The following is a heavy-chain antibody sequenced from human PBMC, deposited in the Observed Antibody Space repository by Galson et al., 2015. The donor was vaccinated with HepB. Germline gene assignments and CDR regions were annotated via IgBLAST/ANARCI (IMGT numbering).Heavy chain of an antibody. CDR3: ARATVDTAMESSFDY. V-gene: IGHV3-30-3*01. D-gene: IGHD5-18*01. J-gene: IGHJ4*02. CDR1: GFTFSSYA. Sequence: SLRLSCAASGFTFSSYAMHWVRQAPGKGLEWVAVISYDGSNKYYADSVKGRFTISRDNSKNTLYLQMNSLRAEDTAVYCCARATVDTAMESSFDYWGQGTLVTVSS. CDR2: ISYDGSNK.